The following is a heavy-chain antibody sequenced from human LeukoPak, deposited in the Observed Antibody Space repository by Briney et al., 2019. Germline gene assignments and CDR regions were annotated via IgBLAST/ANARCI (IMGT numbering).Heavy chain of an antibody. V-gene: IGHV4-30-4*01. CDR3: ARDQGYCTSTSCHSWIDS. Sequence: PSETLPLTCTVSGGSVSSGDYYWTWIRQPPGKGLEWVGYIYNGVSTYYNPSLRSRLTISADVSKNQFSLQLNSVTAADTAVYYCARDQGYCTSTSCHSWIDSWGQGTLVIVSS. CDR1: GGSVSSGDYY. J-gene: IGHJ4*02. CDR2: IYNGVST. D-gene: IGHD2-2*01.